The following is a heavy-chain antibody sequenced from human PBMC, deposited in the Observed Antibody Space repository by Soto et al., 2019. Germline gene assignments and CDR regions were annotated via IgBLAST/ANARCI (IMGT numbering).Heavy chain of an antibody. CDR2: IYSGGRT. J-gene: IGHJ5*02. D-gene: IGHD2-2*01. Sequence: EVQLVGSGGGLVQPGGSLRLSCAASGFTVSSNYMNWVRQAPGKGLEWVSVIYSGGRTYYADSVKGRFTISRDNSKNTLYLQMNSLRVEDTAVYYCARNLVDQLLTSCWFDPWGQGTLVTVSS. V-gene: IGHV3-66*01. CDR3: ARNLVDQLLTSCWFDP. CDR1: GFTVSSNY.